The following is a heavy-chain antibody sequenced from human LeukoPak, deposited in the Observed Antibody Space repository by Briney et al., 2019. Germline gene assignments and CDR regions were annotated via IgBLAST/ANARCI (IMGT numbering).Heavy chain of an antibody. J-gene: IGHJ5*02. CDR2: VSAYNGNT. D-gene: IGHD3-3*01. V-gene: IGHV1-18*04. CDR1: GYTFTSYG. CDR3: ARTGIWSDMEDWFDP. Sequence: ASVKVSCKASGYTFTSYGISWVRQAPGQGLEWMGWVSAYNGNTNYAQKLQGRVTMTTDTSTSTAYMELRSLRSDDTAVYYCARTGIWSDMEDWFDPWGQGTLVTVSS.